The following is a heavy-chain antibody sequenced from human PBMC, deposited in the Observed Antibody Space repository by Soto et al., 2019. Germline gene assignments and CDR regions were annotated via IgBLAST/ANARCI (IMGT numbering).Heavy chain of an antibody. D-gene: IGHD4-17*01. Sequence: SETLSLTCAVSGASLSGYYRSWIRQPPGKGLEWIGETNDSGSTSYNPSLKSRVTISADKSISTAYLQWSSLKASDTAMYYCARFLRDYGSEVGPLRPDPWGQGTLVTVSS. V-gene: IGHV4-34*01. CDR1: GASLSGYY. J-gene: IGHJ5*02. CDR2: TNDSGST. CDR3: ARFLRDYGSEVGPLRPDP.